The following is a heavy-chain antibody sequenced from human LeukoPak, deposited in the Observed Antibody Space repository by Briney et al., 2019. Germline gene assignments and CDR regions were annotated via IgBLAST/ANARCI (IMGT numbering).Heavy chain of an antibody. CDR1: GFTFSSSA. CDR2: ISDSGGST. D-gene: IGHD6-13*01. Sequence: PGRSLRLSCAASGFTFSSSAMSWVRQAPGKGLEWVSAISDSGGSTYYTDSVKGRFTISRDNSKNTLYLQMNSLRAEDTAVYYCAKDRSLAAVGTSFDYWGQGTLVTVSS. CDR3: AKDRSLAAVGTSFDY. J-gene: IGHJ4*02. V-gene: IGHV3-23*01.